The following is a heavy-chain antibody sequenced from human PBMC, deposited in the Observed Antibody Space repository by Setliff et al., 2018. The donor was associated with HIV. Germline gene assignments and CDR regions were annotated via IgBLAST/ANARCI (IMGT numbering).Heavy chain of an antibody. J-gene: IGHJ4*02. CDR3: ARRASKASLDY. V-gene: IGHV5-51*01. CDR1: GYTFTSYW. CDR2: IYPGDSDT. Sequence: GESLKISCKGSGYTFTSYWIGWVRQMPGKGLEWMGIIYPGDSDTRYSPSFQGRVTISADKSINTAYLQWSSLQASDTAMCYCARRASKASLDYWGQGTLVTGLL.